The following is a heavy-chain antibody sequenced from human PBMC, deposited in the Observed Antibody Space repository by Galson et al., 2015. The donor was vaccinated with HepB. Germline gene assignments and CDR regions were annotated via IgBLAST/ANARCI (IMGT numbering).Heavy chain of an antibody. J-gene: IGHJ2*01. D-gene: IGHD2/OR15-2a*01. CDR2: IIPIFGTA. V-gene: IGHV1-69*13. CDR1: GYTFSSYS. CDR3: ARDGVSAPGGGYFDL. Sequence: SVKVSCKASGYTFSSYSITWVRQAPGQGLEWMGGIIPIFGTANYAQKFQGRVTITADESTSTAYMELSSLRSEDTAVYYCARDGVSAPGGGYFDLWGRGTLVTVSS.